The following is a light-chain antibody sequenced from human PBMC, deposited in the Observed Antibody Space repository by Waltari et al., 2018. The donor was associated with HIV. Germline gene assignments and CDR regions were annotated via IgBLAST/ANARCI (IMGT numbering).Light chain of an antibody. Sequence: SYELTQPPSVSVSPGQTARITCSGDALPKQYAYWYQQKPGQAPVLGIYKDSERPSGIPERFSGSSSGTTATLIIIGVQAEDEADYYCQSADSSGTYWVFGGGTKLTVL. CDR2: KDS. CDR1: ALPKQY. V-gene: IGLV3-25*03. CDR3: QSADSSGTYWV. J-gene: IGLJ3*02.